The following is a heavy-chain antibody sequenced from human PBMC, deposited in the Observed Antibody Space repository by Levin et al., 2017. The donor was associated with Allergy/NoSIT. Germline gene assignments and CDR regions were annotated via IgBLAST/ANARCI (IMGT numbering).Heavy chain of an antibody. J-gene: IGHJ5*02. V-gene: IGHV3-74*01. Sequence: GGSLRLSCAASGFTFSSYWMHWVRQAPGKGLVWVSRINSDGSSTSYADSVKGRFTISRDNAKNTLYLQMNSLRVEDTAVYYCASNILVYGSGSYYNSAWGQGTLVTVSS. CDR3: ASNILVYGSGSYYNSA. D-gene: IGHD3-10*01. CDR1: GFTFSSYW. CDR2: INSDGSST.